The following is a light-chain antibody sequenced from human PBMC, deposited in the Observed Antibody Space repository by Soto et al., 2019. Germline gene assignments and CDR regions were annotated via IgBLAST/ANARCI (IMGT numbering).Light chain of an antibody. CDR2: AAS. CDR1: RDIGND. J-gene: IGKJ1*01. V-gene: IGKV1-6*01. Sequence: AIQMTQSPSSLFASVGDRVTITCRASRDIGNDLGWYQQKPGKAPKHLIFAASNLQSGVPSRFSGGGSGTDFTLTISSLQADDFATYYCLQHFNFSWTFGQGTKVE. CDR3: LQHFNFSWT.